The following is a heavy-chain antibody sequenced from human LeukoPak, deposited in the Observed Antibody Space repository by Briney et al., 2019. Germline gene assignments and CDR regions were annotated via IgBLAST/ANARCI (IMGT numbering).Heavy chain of an antibody. Sequence: SETLSLTCVVSGYSISSGYYWGWIRQPPGKGLEWIGSIYHSGSTYYNPSLKSRVTISVDMSKNQFSLRLSSVTAADTAVYYCARDSSGWIGYFDYWGQGTLVTVSS. V-gene: IGHV4-38-2*02. J-gene: IGHJ4*02. CDR1: GYSISSGYY. CDR3: ARDSSGWIGYFDY. D-gene: IGHD6-19*01. CDR2: IYHSGST.